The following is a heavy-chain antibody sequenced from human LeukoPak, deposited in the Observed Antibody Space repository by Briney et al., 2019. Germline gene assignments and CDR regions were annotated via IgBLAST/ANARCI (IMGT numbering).Heavy chain of an antibody. D-gene: IGHD6-6*01. J-gene: IGHJ1*01. CDR1: GCSFTSNC. V-gene: IGHV5-10-1*01. Sequence: ESLMISCNGSGCSFTSNCVMRVGRLAGKDLEGRVSFNRSNCNTIDSPSFPGHVTISADKYISSAYLQWSSLKASNTAMYYCARQLYSRSPMWDWGQGTLVTVSS. CDR2: FNRSNCNT. CDR3: ARQLYSRSPMWD.